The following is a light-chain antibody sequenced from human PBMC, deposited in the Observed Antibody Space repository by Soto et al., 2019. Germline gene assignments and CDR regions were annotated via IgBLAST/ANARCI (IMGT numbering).Light chain of an antibody. CDR1: QSVSSN. V-gene: IGKV3-15*01. CDR2: GAS. Sequence: EIVMTQSPATLSVSPGERATLSCRASQSVSSNLAWYQQKPGQAPRLLIYGASTRATGIPARFSGSGSGTECTLTISRLQSEDFAVYYCQQYNNASAYTFGQGTKLEIK. CDR3: QQYNNASAYT. J-gene: IGKJ2*01.